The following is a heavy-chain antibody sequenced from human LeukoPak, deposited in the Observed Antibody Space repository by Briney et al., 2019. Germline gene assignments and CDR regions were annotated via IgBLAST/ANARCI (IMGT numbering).Heavy chain of an antibody. J-gene: IGHJ4*02. Sequence: PSETLSLTCTVSGGSISTYYWSWIRQPAGKGLEWIGRMYTSGNTNYNPSLKNRVTISVDTSKKQLSLRLSSVTAADTAVYYCAREPVTGTSNFFDSWGQGTLVTVSS. CDR2: MYTSGNT. CDR3: AREPVTGTSNFFDS. CDR1: GGSISTYY. D-gene: IGHD6-19*01. V-gene: IGHV4-4*07.